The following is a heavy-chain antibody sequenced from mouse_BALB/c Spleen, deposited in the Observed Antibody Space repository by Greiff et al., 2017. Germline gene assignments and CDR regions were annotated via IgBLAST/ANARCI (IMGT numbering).Heavy chain of an antibody. Sequence: LQQPGAELVKPGASVKMSCKASGYTFTSYNMYWVKQTPGQGLEWIGAINPGNGDTSYNQKFKGKATLTADKSSSTAYMQLSSLTSEDSAVYYCAIGGNYGYWGQGTTLTVSS. CDR1: GYTFTSYN. D-gene: IGHD2-1*01. V-gene: IGHV1-12*01. CDR2: INPGNGDT. CDR3: AIGGNYGY. J-gene: IGHJ2*01.